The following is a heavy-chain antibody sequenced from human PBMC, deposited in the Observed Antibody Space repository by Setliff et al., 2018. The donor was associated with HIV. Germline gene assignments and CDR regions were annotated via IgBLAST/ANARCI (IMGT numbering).Heavy chain of an antibody. CDR2: IYSDDYT. J-gene: IGHJ4*02. CDR3: AKGASLVPRRPHFCYFDY. Sequence: GGSLRLSCAASGFSVSNKYMTWVRQAPGKGLEWVSIIYSDDYTYYSDSVKGRFTISRDKSKNTLYLQMNRLRADDTAIYYCAKGASLVPRRPHFCYFDYWGQGALVTVSS. D-gene: IGHD3-16*02. V-gene: IGHV3-66*01. CDR1: GFSVSNKY.